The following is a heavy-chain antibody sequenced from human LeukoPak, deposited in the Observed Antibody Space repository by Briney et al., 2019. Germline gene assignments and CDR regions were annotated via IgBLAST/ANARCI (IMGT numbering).Heavy chain of an antibody. D-gene: IGHD2-15*01. J-gene: IGHJ5*02. CDR3: ARVRGYCSGGSCYPYWFDP. Sequence: SETLSLPCAVYGGAFSGYYWSWIRQPPGEGLELIGEINHSGSTNYNPSLKSRVTISVDTSKNQFSLKLSSVTAADTAVYYCARVRGYCSGGSCYPYWFDPWGQGTLVTVSS. CDR2: INHSGST. V-gene: IGHV4-34*01. CDR1: GGAFSGYY.